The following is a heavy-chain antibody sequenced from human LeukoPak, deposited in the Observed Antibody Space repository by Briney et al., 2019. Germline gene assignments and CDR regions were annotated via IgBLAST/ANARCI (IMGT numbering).Heavy chain of an antibody. CDR2: IYTSGNT. CDR3: AVDNRDF. Sequence: SETLSLTCTVSGASVGDYYWSWIRQAAGRGLEWLGRIYTSGNTIYNPSLQSRVTISVDVSKNQFSLRLISMTAADTGIYYCAVDNRDFWGQGTLVTVSS. D-gene: IGHD2/OR15-2a*01. V-gene: IGHV4-4*07. J-gene: IGHJ4*02. CDR1: GASVGDYY.